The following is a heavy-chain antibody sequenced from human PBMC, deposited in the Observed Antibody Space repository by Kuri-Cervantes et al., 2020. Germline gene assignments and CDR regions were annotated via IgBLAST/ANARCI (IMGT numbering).Heavy chain of an antibody. V-gene: IGHV1-2*04. CDR1: GYTFTGYY. CDR3: AKGVPAAMLSWFDP. Sequence: ASVKVSCKASGYTFTGYYMHWVRQAPGQGLEWMGWINPNSGGTNYTQKFQGWVTMTRDTSISTAYMELSRLRSEDTAVYYCAKGVPAAMLSWFDPWGQGTLVTVSS. J-gene: IGHJ5*02. CDR2: INPNSGGT. D-gene: IGHD2-2*01.